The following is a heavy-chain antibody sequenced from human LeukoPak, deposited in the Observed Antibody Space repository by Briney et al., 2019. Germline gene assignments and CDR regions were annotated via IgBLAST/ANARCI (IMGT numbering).Heavy chain of an antibody. CDR2: IYYRGST. V-gene: IGHV4-39*01. Sequence: SETLSLTCTISGDSISSSSYYWGWIRQPPGKGLEWIGDIYYRGSTCYNPSLKSRVSISIDTSNNQFSLTLNSVTAADTALYFCARRRYYDSTGYLDWGQGTLVTVSS. CDR1: GDSISSSSYY. J-gene: IGHJ1*01. CDR3: ARRRYYDSTGYLD. D-gene: IGHD3-22*01.